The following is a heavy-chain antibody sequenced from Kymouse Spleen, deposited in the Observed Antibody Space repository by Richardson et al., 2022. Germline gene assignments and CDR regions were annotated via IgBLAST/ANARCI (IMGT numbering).Heavy chain of an antibody. J-gene: IGHJ6*02. CDR3: ARWPSITMVRGVIITRYYYYGMDV. CDR1: GGSFSGYY. D-gene: IGHD3-10*01. CDR2: INHSGST. Sequence: QVQLQQWGAGLLKPSETLSLTCAVYGGSFSGYYWSWIRQPPGKGLEWIGEINHSGSTNYNPSLKSRVTISVDTSKNQFSLKLSSVTAADTAVYYCARWPSITMVRGVIITRYYYYGMDVWGQGTTVTVSS. V-gene: IGHV4-34*01.